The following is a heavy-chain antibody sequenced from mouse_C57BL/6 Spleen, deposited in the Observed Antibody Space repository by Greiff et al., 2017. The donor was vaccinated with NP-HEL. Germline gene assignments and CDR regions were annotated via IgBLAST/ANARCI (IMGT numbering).Heavy chain of an antibody. Sequence: EVKVVESGEGLVKPGGSLKLSCAASGFTFSSYAMSWVRQTPEKRLEWVAYISSGGDYIYYADTVKGRFTISRDNARNTLYLQMSSLKSEDTAMYYCTREDGYYWFAYWGQGTLVTVSA. V-gene: IGHV5-9-1*02. CDR1: GFTFSSYA. D-gene: IGHD2-3*01. CDR2: ISSGGDYI. J-gene: IGHJ3*01. CDR3: TREDGYYWFAY.